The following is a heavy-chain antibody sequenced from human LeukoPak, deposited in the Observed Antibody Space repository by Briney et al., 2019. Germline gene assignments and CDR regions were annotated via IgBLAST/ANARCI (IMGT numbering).Heavy chain of an antibody. Sequence: SQTLSLTCAISGDSVSSGSSAWNWIRQSPSRGLEWLGRAYYRSKWKNDYAVSVKSRIIINADTSRNQFSLQLNSVTPEDTAVYLCAREGGTMEACFDYWGQGILVTVSS. CDR1: GDSVSSGSSA. V-gene: IGHV6-1*01. J-gene: IGHJ4*02. CDR2: AYYRSKWKN. D-gene: IGHD4/OR15-4a*01. CDR3: AREGGTMEACFDY.